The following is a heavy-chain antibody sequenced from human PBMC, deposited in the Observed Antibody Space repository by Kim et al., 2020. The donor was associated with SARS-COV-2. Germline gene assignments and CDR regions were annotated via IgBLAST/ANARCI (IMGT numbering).Heavy chain of an antibody. V-gene: IGHV3-21*01. D-gene: IGHD6-13*01. CDR1: GFTFSSYS. Sequence: GGSLRLSCAASGFTFSSYSMNWVRQAPGKGLEWVSSISSSSSYIYYADSVKGRFTISRDNAKNSLYLQMNSLRAEDTAVYYCARDRGAAAGLQHWGQGTLVTVSS. J-gene: IGHJ1*01. CDR3: ARDRGAAAGLQH. CDR2: ISSSSSYI.